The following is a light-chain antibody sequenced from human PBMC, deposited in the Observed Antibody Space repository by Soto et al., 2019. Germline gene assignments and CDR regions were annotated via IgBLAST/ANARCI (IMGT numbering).Light chain of an antibody. V-gene: IGLV1-40*01. CDR1: SSNIGAGYD. CDR2: GNG. Sequence: QSVLTQPPSVSGAPGQRVTISCTGSSSNIGAGYDVHWYHQIPGTAPKLLIYGNGVRPSGVPDRFSISKSGTSASLAIRGLRSEDEADYYCATWDDSLRGRVFGGGTKVTVL. CDR3: ATWDDSLRGRV. J-gene: IGLJ3*02.